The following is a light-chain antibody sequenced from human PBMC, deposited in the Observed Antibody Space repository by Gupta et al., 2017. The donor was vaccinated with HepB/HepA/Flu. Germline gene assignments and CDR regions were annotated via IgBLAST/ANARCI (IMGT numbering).Light chain of an antibody. CDR2: WAS. Sequence: DIVMTQSPDSLAVSLGERATINCRSSQSVLSSSNNKNYLAWYQQKPGQPPNLLIFWASTRESGVPDRFSGGGSGTDFTRTISNLQAEDVAVYYCQQYYSSPPWTFGQGTKVEIK. CDR1: QSVLSSSNNKNY. J-gene: IGKJ1*01. CDR3: QQYYSSPPWT. V-gene: IGKV4-1*01.